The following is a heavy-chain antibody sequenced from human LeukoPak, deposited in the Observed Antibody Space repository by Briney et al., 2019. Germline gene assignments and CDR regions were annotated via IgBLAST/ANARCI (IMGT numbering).Heavy chain of an antibody. D-gene: IGHD2-2*02. CDR1: GGSFSGYY. CDR2: INHSGST. CDR3: ARLAVVVPAAILHYYYYYMDV. J-gene: IGHJ6*03. V-gene: IGHV4-34*01. Sequence: SETLSLTCAVCGGSFSGYYWSWIRQPPGKGLEWIGEINHSGSTNYNPSLKSRVTISVDTSKNQFSLKLSSVTAADTAVYYCARLAVVVPAAILHYYYYYMDVWGKGTTVTVSS.